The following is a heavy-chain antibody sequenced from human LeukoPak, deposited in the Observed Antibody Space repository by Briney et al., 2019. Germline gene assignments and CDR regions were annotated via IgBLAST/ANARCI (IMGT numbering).Heavy chain of an antibody. D-gene: IGHD3-16*02. CDR3: ARGFELITFGGAIGKLNWFDS. J-gene: IGHJ5*01. CDR2: ISAYNGNT. V-gene: IGHV1-18*01. Sequence: ASVKVSCKASGYTFTSYGISWVRQAPGQGLEWMGWISAYNGNTNYAQKLQGRVTMTTDTSTSTAYMELRSLRSDDTAVYYCARGFELITFGGAIGKLNWFDSWGQGTLVTVSS. CDR1: GYTFTSYG.